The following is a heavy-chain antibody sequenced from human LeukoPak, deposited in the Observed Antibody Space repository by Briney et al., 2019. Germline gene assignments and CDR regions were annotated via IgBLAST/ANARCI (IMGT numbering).Heavy chain of an antibody. Sequence: PGGSLRLSCAASGFTFSSYAMSWVRQAPGKGLEWVSAISGSGGSTYYADSVKGRFTISRDNSKNTLYLRMNSLRAEDTAVYYCAKDPGFYGVLDAFDIWGQGTMVTVSS. CDR3: AKDPGFYGVLDAFDI. V-gene: IGHV3-23*01. D-gene: IGHD4-17*01. CDR2: ISGSGGST. J-gene: IGHJ3*02. CDR1: GFTFSSYA.